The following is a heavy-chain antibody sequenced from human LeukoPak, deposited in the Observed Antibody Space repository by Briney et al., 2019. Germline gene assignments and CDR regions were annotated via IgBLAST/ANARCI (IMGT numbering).Heavy chain of an antibody. V-gene: IGHV5-10-1*01. CDR1: GYSITSNW. CDR3: ARRTDYGDYSDY. D-gene: IGHD4-17*01. J-gene: IGHJ4*02. CDR2: IDPSDSYT. Sequence: GESLKISCKGAGYSITSNWISWVRQQPGKGREWMGRIDPSDSYTNYSPSFQGHVTISADKSISTAYLQWSSLKASDTAMYYCARRTDYGDYSDYWGQGTLVTVSS.